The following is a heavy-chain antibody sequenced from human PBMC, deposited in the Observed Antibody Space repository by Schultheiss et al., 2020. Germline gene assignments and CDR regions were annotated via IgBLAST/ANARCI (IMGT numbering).Heavy chain of an antibody. CDR3: ARHVPLVGATLYYYYYGMDV. CDR1: GGSISSSSYY. J-gene: IGHJ6*02. D-gene: IGHD1-26*01. Sequence: SETLSLTCTVSGGSISSSSYYWSWIRQHPGKGLEWIEHIYNSGSTNYNPSLKSRVNISVDTSKNQFSLKLSSVTAADTAVYYCARHVPLVGATLYYYYYGMDVWGQGTTVTVSS. CDR2: IYNSGST. V-gene: IGHV4-39*01.